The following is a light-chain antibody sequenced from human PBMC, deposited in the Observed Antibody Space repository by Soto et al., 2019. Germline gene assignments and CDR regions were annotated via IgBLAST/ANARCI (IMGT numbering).Light chain of an antibody. CDR1: QSISSW. Sequence: DIQMTQSPSTLSASVGDRVTTTCRASQSISSWLAWYQQKPGKAPKLLIYKASSLESGVPSRFSGSGSGTEFTLTISSLQPDDFATYYCQQYNSYSRRTFGQGTKVEIK. CDR3: QQYNSYSRRT. J-gene: IGKJ1*01. V-gene: IGKV1-5*03. CDR2: KAS.